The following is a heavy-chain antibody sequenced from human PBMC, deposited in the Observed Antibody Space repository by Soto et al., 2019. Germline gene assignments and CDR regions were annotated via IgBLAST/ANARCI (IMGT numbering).Heavy chain of an antibody. CDR1: GFTFSSFA. CDR2: ISYDGSHK. V-gene: IGHV3-30-3*01. CDR3: ARDRRQQLVPLDY. J-gene: IGHJ4*02. Sequence: GSLRLSCTASGFTFSSFAMHWVRQAPGKGLEWVSAISYDGSHKYYADSVKGRFTISRDNSKNTLYLQMNSLRPEDRAVYYCARDRRQQLVPLDYWGQGTLVTVYS. D-gene: IGHD6-13*01.